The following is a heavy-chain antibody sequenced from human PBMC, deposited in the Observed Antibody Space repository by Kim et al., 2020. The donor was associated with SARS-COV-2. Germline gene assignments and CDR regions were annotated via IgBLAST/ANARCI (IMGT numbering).Heavy chain of an antibody. J-gene: IGHJ6*02. Sequence: ASVKVSCKASGNTFTSYAMNWVRQAPGQGLEWMGWINTNTGNPTYAQGFTGRFVFSLDTSVSTAYLQISSLKAEDTAVYYCARTQQLVPYYYYYYGMDVWGQGTTVTVSS. D-gene: IGHD6-13*01. CDR2: INTNTGNP. CDR1: GNTFTSYA. V-gene: IGHV7-4-1*02. CDR3: ARTQQLVPYYYYYYGMDV.